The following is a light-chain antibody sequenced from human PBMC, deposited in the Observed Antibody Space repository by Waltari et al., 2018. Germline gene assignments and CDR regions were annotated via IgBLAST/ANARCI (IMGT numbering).Light chain of an antibody. CDR3: LLYYGGARV. CDR1: TGSATSEHY. J-gene: IGLJ3*02. CDR2: STF. V-gene: IGLV7-43*01. Sequence: QTVVTQEPSLTVSPGGTVTLTCSPSTGSATSEHYPNWFQQKPGQPPKTLIYSTFKRHYWTSARFSGSLLGVNAALTLSDVQPEDEADYYCLLYYGGARVFGGGTRLTVL.